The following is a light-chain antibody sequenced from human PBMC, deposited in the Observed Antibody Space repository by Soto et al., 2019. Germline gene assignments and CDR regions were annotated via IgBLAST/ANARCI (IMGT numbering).Light chain of an antibody. CDR2: EVT. CDR3: CSYAGSHIWV. V-gene: IGLV2-11*01. Sequence: QSALTQPRSVSGSPGQSVTISCTGTSSDVGGYNFVSWYQQHPGKAPKLMIYEVTERPSGVPRRFSGSKSANTASLTISGLQAEDEADYYCCSYAGSHIWVFGGGTKVTVL. J-gene: IGLJ3*02. CDR1: SSDVGGYNF.